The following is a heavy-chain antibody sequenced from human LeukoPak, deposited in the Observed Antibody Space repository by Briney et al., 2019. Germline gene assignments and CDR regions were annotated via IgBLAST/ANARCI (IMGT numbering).Heavy chain of an antibody. CDR3: AVVPAAIGYYYMDV. CDR2: IIPIFGTA. D-gene: IGHD2-2*02. J-gene: IGHJ6*03. CDR1: GGTFSSYA. V-gene: IGHV1-69*05. Sequence: ASVEVSCKASGGTFSSYAISWVRQAPGQGLEWMGRIIPIFGTANYAQKFQGRVTITTDESTSTAYMELSSLRSEDTAVYYCAVVPAAIGYYYMDVWGKGTTVTVSS.